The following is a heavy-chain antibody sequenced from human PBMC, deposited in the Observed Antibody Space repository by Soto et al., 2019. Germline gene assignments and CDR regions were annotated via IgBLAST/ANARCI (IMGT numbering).Heavy chain of an antibody. D-gene: IGHD3-10*01. CDR1: GGSISSSSYY. CDR3: ASLLGIKFVY. Sequence: QLQLQESGPGLVQPSETLSLTCTVSGGSISSSSYYWGWIRQPPGKGLEWIGTIYYSGTTNYNPSLKSRVTISVDTSQNQFSLKLNSLTAADTAVYYCASLLGIKFVYWGQGALVTVSS. J-gene: IGHJ4*02. V-gene: IGHV4-39*01. CDR2: IYYSGTT.